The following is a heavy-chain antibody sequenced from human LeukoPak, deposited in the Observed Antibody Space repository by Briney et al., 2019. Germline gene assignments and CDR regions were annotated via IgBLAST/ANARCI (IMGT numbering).Heavy chain of an antibody. V-gene: IGHV1-8*01. CDR1: GYTFTSYD. CDR3: ARGGPARVFVVGSLFDY. Sequence: ASVKVSCKASGYTFTSYDINWVRQATGQGLEWMGWMNPNSGNTGYAQKFQGRVTMTRDMSTSTVYMELSSLRSEDTAVYYCARGGPARVFVVGSLFDYWGQGTLVTVSS. CDR2: MNPNSGNT. J-gene: IGHJ4*02. D-gene: IGHD2-15*01.